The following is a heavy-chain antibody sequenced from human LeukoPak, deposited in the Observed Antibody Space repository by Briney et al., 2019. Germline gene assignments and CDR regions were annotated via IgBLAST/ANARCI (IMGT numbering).Heavy chain of an antibody. J-gene: IGHJ5*02. D-gene: IGHD6-19*01. V-gene: IGHV1-18*01. CDR1: GGTFSSYG. CDR2: ISAYNGNT. Sequence: GASVKVSCKASGGTFSSYGISWVRQAPGQGLEWMGWISAYNGNTNYAQKLQGRVTMTTDTSTSTAYMELRSLRSDDTAVYYCARDTYSSGWYKDWFDPWGQGTLVTVSS. CDR3: ARDTYSSGWYKDWFDP.